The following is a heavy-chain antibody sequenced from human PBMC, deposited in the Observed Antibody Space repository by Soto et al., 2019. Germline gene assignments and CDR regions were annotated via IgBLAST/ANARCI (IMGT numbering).Heavy chain of an antibody. V-gene: IGHV1-18*01. CDR1: GGTFSSYT. Sequence: ASVKVSCKASGGTFSSYTISWVRQAPGQGLEWMGWISASIGNTNYAQKLQGRVTLTTDTSTSTAYMELRSLTSDDTAVYYCARAKAVDSSGYPFDYWGQ. CDR2: ISASIGNT. D-gene: IGHD3-22*01. CDR3: ARAKAVDSSGYPFDY. J-gene: IGHJ4*02.